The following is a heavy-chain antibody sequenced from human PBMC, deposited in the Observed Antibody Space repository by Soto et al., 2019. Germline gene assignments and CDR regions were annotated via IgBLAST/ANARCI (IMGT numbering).Heavy chain of an antibody. CDR3: AQEEWRGGREHY. D-gene: IGHD1-26*01. CDR1: GFTFRNYP. J-gene: IGHJ4*02. V-gene: IGHV3-23*01. CDR2: IDSNGGRG. Sequence: EAQLLESGGGLVQPGESLRLSCAASGFTFRNYPMGWVRQAPGKGLEWVAHIDSNGGRGFYADSAKGRFTISRDNSMNTLYLHMKSLRAEGAAIPYCAQEEWRGGREHYWGQGNLVTVSS.